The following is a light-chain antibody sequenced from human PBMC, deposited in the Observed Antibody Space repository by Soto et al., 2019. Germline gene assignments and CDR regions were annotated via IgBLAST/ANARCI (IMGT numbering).Light chain of an antibody. CDR3: QQYGSSPA. CDR2: DAS. CDR1: QSVSSGY. Sequence: EIVLTQSPGTLSLSPGERANLSCRASQSVSSGYLAWYQHKPGQAPRLLIYDASSRATGIPDRFSGSGSGTDFTLTISRLEPEDFAVYYCQQYGSSPAFGGGTKVEIK. J-gene: IGKJ4*01. V-gene: IGKV3-20*01.